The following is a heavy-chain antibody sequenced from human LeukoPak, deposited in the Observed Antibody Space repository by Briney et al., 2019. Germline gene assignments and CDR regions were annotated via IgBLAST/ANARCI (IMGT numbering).Heavy chain of an antibody. CDR2: MNPNSGNT. V-gene: IGHV1-8*01. CDR1: GYTFTSYD. Sequence: GASVKVSCKASGYTFTSYDINWVRQATGQGLEWMGWMNPNSGNTGYAQKFQGRVTMTRNTSISTAYMELSSLRSEDTAVYYCARGPHPNWTPNWSDPWGQGTLVTVSS. J-gene: IGHJ5*02. CDR3: ARGPHPNWTPNWSDP. D-gene: IGHD1-20*01.